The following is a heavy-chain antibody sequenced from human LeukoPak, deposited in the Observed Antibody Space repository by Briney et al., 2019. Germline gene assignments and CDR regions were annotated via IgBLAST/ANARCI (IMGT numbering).Heavy chain of an antibody. CDR3: AGHRRLADFDY. J-gene: IGHJ4*02. Sequence: PSETLSLTRTVSGGSISSYYWSWIRQPPGKGLEWIGYIYNSGSTNNPSLKSRVTISEDTSKSQFSLKLSSVTAADTAVYYCAGHRRLADFDYWGQGTLVTVSS. CDR2: IYNSGST. D-gene: IGHD3-9*01. CDR1: GGSISSYY. V-gene: IGHV4-59*08.